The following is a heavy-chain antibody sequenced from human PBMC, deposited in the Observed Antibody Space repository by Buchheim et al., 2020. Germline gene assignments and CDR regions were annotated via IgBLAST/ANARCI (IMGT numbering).Heavy chain of an antibody. CDR2: ISYDGSNK. CDR3: ATFPIDSSGWPDY. V-gene: IGHV3-30*03. Sequence: QVQLVESGGGVVQPGRSLRLSCAASGFTFSSYGMHWVRQAPGKGLEWVAVISYDGSNKYYADSVKGRFTISRVNSKNTLYLQMNSLRAEDTAVYYCATFPIDSSGWPDYWGQGTL. D-gene: IGHD6-19*01. J-gene: IGHJ4*02. CDR1: GFTFSSYG.